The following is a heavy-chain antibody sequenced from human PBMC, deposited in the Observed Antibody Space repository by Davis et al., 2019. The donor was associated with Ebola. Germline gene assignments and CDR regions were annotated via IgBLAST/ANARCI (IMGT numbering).Heavy chain of an antibody. Sequence: MPSETLSLTCTVSGASISSRSYYWGWIRQPPGKGLEWVGSFSYGDNTHYYNPSLRSRVTISVDTSRNQFSLKLSSATAADTAVYYCARRVRSSSDLDSWGQGTLVTVS. CDR3: ARRVRSSSDLDS. V-gene: IGHV4-39*01. CDR2: FSYGDNTH. CDR1: GASISSRSYY. D-gene: IGHD3-3*01. J-gene: IGHJ4*02.